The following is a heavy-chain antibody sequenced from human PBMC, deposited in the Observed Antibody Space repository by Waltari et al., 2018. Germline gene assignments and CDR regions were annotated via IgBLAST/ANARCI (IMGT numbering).Heavy chain of an antibody. V-gene: IGHV3-74*03. J-gene: IGHJ6*02. CDR3: ARDLREGYGRSYGMDV. D-gene: IGHD3-16*01. CDR1: GFTFSRYW. Sequence: EVQLVESGGGLVQPGGSLRLSCAASGFTFSRYWMHWVRQVPGKGLVVVLRINSDGVRPKYADSVEGRFTISRDNAKNTLYLQMNSLRVEDTAVYYCARDLREGYGRSYGMDVWGQGTTVTVSS. CDR2: INSDGVRP.